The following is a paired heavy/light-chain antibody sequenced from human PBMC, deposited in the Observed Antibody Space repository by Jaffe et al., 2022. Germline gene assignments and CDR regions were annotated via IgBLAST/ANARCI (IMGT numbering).Light chain of an antibody. Sequence: DIQMTQSPSSLSASVGDRVTITCRASQGIRNDLGWYQQKPGKAPKRLIYAASSLQSGVPSRFSGSGSGTEFTLTISSLQPEDFATYYCLQHNSYLLTFGGGTKVEIK. CDR2: AAS. CDR1: QGIRND. CDR3: LQHNSYLLT. V-gene: IGKV1-17*01. J-gene: IGKJ4*01.
Heavy chain of an antibody. CDR1: GYTFTSYD. CDR2: MNPNSGNT. D-gene: IGHD3-16*02. J-gene: IGHJ1*01. CDR3: ARGRNRYIWGSYRSSAEYFQH. V-gene: IGHV1-8*01. Sequence: QVQLVQSGAEVKKPGASVKVSCKASGYTFTSYDINWVRQATGQGLEWMGWMNPNSGNTGYAQKFQGRVTMTRNTSISTAYMELSSLRSEDTAVYYCARGRNRYIWGSYRSSAEYFQHWGQGTLVTVSS.